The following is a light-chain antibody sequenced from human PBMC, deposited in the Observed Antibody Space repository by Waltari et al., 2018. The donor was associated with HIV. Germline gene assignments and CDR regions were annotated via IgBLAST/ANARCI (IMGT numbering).Light chain of an antibody. CDR2: EGS. Sequence: QSALTQPASVSGSPGQSITISCTGTSSDVGSYNLVSWYHQHPGKAPKVMIYEGSKRPSGVSNRFSGSKSGNTASRTISGLQAEDEADYYCCAYTGSSTRRPYVFGTGTKVTVL. CDR3: CAYTGSSTRRPYV. V-gene: IGLV2-23*01. J-gene: IGLJ1*01. CDR1: SSDVGSYNL.